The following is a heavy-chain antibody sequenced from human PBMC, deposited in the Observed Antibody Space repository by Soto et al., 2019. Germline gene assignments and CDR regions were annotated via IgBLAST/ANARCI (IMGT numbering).Heavy chain of an antibody. D-gene: IGHD6-19*01. CDR1: GFTFSSYA. CDR2: ISGSGGST. Sequence: EVQLLESGGGLVQPGGSLRLSCAASGFTFSSYAMSWVRQAPGKGLEWVSAISGSGGSTYYADSVKGRFTISRDNSKNTLYLQMNSRRAEDTAVYYCAKDAIAVAGTGSLYYYGMDVWGQGTTVTVSS. J-gene: IGHJ6*02. V-gene: IGHV3-23*01. CDR3: AKDAIAVAGTGSLYYYGMDV.